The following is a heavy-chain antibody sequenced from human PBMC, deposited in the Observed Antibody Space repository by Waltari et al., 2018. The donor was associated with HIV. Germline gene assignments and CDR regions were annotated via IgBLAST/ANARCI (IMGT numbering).Heavy chain of an antibody. CDR2: MNPNSGNT. CDR1: GYTFTSYD. Sequence: QVQLVQSGAEVKKPGASVKVSCKASGYTFTSYDINWVRQATGQGLEWMGWMNPNSGNTGYAQKFQGRVTMTRNTSISTAYMELSSLRSEDTAVYYCARRYYDFWSGYYSKGWFDPWGQGTLVTVSS. V-gene: IGHV1-8*01. J-gene: IGHJ5*02. CDR3: ARRYYDFWSGYYSKGWFDP. D-gene: IGHD3-3*01.